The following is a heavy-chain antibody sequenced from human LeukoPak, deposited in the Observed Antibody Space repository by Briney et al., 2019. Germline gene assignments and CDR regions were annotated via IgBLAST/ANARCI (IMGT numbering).Heavy chain of an antibody. D-gene: IGHD3-22*01. J-gene: IGHJ4*02. V-gene: IGHV1-8*01. CDR1: GYTFTSYY. Sequence: ASLKLSCKASGYTFTSYYINWVRQATGQGLEWMGWMNPNSGNTGYAHTVQGRVTMTRNTAMSTPYMQLSSLRSEDTAVYYCARGVYYYDSSSEKSGLDYWGQGTLVTVSS. CDR3: ARGVYYYDSSSEKSGLDY. CDR2: MNPNSGNT.